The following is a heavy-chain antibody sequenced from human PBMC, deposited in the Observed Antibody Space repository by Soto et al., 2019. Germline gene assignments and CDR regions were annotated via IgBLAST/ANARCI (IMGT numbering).Heavy chain of an antibody. CDR2: IYHSGST. CDR1: GGSISSSNW. CDR3: AGGITGTLDRIDWYFDL. D-gene: IGHD1-20*01. Sequence: QVQLQESGPGLVKPSGTLSLTCAVSGGSISSSNWWSWVRQPPGKGLEWIGEIYHSGSTNYNPSHKSRVTISVDKSKHQFSLKLSSVTAADTAVYYCAGGITGTLDRIDWYFDLWGRGTLVTVSS. V-gene: IGHV4-4*02. J-gene: IGHJ2*01.